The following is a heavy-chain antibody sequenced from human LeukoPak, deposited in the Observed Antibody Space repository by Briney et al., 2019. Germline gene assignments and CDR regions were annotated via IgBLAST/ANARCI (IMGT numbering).Heavy chain of an antibody. J-gene: IGHJ4*02. CDR2: IIPIFGTA. D-gene: IGHD3-9*01. V-gene: IGHV1-69*13. Sequence: ASVKVSCKASGGTFSSYAISWVRQAPGQGLEWMGEIIPIFGTANYAQKFQGRVTITADESTSTAYMELSSLRSEDTAVYYCARDYFLDYDILTGYDVVGYFDYWGQGTLVTVSS. CDR3: ARDYFLDYDILTGYDVVGYFDY. CDR1: GGTFSSYA.